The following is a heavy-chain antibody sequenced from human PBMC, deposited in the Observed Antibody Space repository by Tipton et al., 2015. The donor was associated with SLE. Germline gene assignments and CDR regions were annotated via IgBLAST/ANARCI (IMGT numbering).Heavy chain of an antibody. CDR2: ISSSGSTI. Sequence: SLRLSCAASGFTFSDYYMSWIRQAPGKGLEWVSYISSSGSTIYYADSVKGRFTISRDNAKNSLYLQMNSLRAEDTAVYYCARNLKGVTVNQNLAFDYWGQGTLVTVSS. J-gene: IGHJ4*02. V-gene: IGHV3-11*01. D-gene: IGHD4-17*01. CDR1: GFTFSDYY. CDR3: ARNLKGVTVNQNLAFDY.